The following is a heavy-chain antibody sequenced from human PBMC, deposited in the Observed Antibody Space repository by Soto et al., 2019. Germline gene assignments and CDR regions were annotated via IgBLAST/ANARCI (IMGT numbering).Heavy chain of an antibody. CDR2: INPSGGGT. Sequence: QVQLVQSGTEVKKPGASVKVSCKASGYTFLDFYIHWVRQAPGQGLEWMGFINPSGGGTTYAQQFQGRLTMTRDTSTSTVYMELLTLRSEDTAIYYCARDKPFSADYWGQGTLVT. D-gene: IGHD3-3*02. CDR1: GYTFLDFY. CDR3: ARDKPFSADY. J-gene: IGHJ4*02. V-gene: IGHV1-46*01.